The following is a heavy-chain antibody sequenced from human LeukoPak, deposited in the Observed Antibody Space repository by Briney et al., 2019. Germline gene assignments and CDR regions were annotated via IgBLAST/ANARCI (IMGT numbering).Heavy chain of an antibody. D-gene: IGHD5-18*01. CDR3: AKEEGYSYGEIYYYYMDV. CDR2: ISGSGGST. Sequence: PGGSLRLSCAASGFTFSSYGMSWVRQAPGKGLEWVSAISGSGGSTYYADSVKGRFTISRDNSKNTLYLQMNSLRAEDTAVYYCAKEEGYSYGEIYYYYMDVWGKGTTVTISS. J-gene: IGHJ6*03. V-gene: IGHV3-23*01. CDR1: GFTFSSYG.